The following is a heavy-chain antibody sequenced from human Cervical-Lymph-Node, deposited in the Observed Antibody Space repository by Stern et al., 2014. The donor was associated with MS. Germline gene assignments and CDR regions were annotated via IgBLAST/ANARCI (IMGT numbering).Heavy chain of an antibody. Sequence: EVQLVESGGGLVQPGGALRLSCVASGFTFINYAMSWVRQAPGKGLELVSTISGSGDSTHYAASVKGRFTISRDNSKNTLYLQLDSLRAEDTAVYYCAKGGSIYYYGLDVWGQGTTVTVSS. J-gene: IGHJ6*02. CDR2: ISGSGDST. CDR3: AKGGSIYYYGLDV. D-gene: IGHD3-16*01. V-gene: IGHV3-23*04. CDR1: GFTFINYA.